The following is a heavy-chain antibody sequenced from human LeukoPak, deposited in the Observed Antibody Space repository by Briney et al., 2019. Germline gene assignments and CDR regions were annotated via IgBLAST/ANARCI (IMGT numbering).Heavy chain of an antibody. V-gene: IGHV3-74*01. J-gene: IGHJ6*04. D-gene: IGHD3-10*02. CDR3: AELGITMIGGV. CDR2: INTDGSST. CDR1: GFIFSSYW. Sequence: GGSLRLSCAASGFIFSSYWMHWVRHAPGKGLAWVSRINTDGSSTSYADSVKGRFTISRDNAKNTLYLQMNSLRAEDTAVYYCAELGITMIGGVWGKGTTVTISS.